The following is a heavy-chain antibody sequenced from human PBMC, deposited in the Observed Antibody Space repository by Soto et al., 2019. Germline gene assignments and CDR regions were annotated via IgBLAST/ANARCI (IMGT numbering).Heavy chain of an antibody. CDR3: ARAVAVAADFDP. CDR1: GYTFTGYA. Sequence: ASVKVSCKASGYTFTGYAMHWVRQAPGQRLEWMGWINAGNGNTKYSQKFQGRVTITRDTSASTAYMELSSLRSEDTAVYYCARAVAVAADFDPCGQGTLVTVSS. D-gene: IGHD6-19*01. V-gene: IGHV1-3*01. J-gene: IGHJ5*02. CDR2: INAGNGNT.